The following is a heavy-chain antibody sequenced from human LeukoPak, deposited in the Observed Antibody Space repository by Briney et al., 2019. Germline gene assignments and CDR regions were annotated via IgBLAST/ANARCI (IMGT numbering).Heavy chain of an antibody. J-gene: IGHJ5*02. CDR2: INPSGSTT. D-gene: IGHD1-26*01. Sequence: ASVKVSCKASGYTFTSHYMHWVRQAPGQGLEWVGVINPSGSTTLYAHKFQGRVTMNRDMSTTTDYMELSSLRSEDTAVYYCARDNSVGEIAWWFDPWGQGTLVTVSS. CDR1: GYTFTSHY. CDR3: ARDNSVGEIAWWFDP. V-gene: IGHV1-46*01.